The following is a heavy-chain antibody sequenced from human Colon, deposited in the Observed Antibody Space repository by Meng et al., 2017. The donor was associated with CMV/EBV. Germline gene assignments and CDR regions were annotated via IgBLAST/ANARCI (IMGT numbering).Heavy chain of an antibody. CDR1: GFTFSSYW. D-gene: IGHD3-10*02. J-gene: IGHJ3*02. V-gene: IGHV3-53*01. CDR3: ARGSGPLFPGAFDI. CDR2: IYSGGPM. Sequence: GGSLRLSCAASGFTFSSYWMSWVRQAPGKGLEWVALIYSGGPMHYADSVKGRFTISRDNSKNILYLQMNSLRADDTAVYYCARGSGPLFPGAFDIWGQGTMVTVSS.